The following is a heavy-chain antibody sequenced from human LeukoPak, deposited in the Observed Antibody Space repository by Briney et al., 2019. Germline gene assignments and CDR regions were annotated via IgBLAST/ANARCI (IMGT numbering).Heavy chain of an antibody. J-gene: IGHJ4*02. D-gene: IGHD3-3*01. CDR1: GGSISSYY. V-gene: IGHV4-59*01. CDR3: ARSSTFGVVIAFDY. CDR2: IYYSGST. Sequence: SETVSLTCTVSGGSISSYYWSWIRQPPGKGLEWIGYIYYSGSTNYNPSLKSRVTISVDTSKNQFSLKLSSVTAADTAVYYCARSSTFGVVIAFDYWGQGTLVTVSS.